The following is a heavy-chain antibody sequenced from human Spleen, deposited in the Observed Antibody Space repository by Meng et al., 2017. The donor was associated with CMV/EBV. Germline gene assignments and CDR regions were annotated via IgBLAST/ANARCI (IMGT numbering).Heavy chain of an antibody. CDR3: AREYSSSWYYYGMDV. J-gene: IGHJ6*02. CDR1: GDSVSSGSYY. D-gene: IGHD6-13*01. Sequence: GSLRLSCTVSGDSVSSGSYYWSWIRQPLGKGLEWIGYIYNSGSTTYSPSLKSRGTILVDTSKNQFSLKLSSVTAADTAVYYCAREYSSSWYYYGMDVWGQGTTVTVSS. CDR2: IYNSGST. V-gene: IGHV4-61*01.